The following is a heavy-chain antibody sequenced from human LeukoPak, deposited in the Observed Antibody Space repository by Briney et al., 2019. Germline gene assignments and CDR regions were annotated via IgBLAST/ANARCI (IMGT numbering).Heavy chain of an antibody. Sequence: GGSLRLSCAASGFTFSSYAMSWVRQAPGKGLEWVSAISGSGGSTYSADSVKGRFTISRDNSKNTLYLQMNSLRAEDTAVYYCAKEVGDSSGYYSFDYWGQGTLVTVSS. J-gene: IGHJ4*02. D-gene: IGHD3-22*01. V-gene: IGHV3-23*01. CDR3: AKEVGDSSGYYSFDY. CDR1: GFTFSSYA. CDR2: ISGSGGST.